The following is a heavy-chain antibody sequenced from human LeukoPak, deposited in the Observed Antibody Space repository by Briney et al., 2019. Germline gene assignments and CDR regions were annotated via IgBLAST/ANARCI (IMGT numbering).Heavy chain of an antibody. Sequence: SETLSLTCTVSGGSIGSYYWSWIRQPAGKGLEWIGRISTSGSTNYNPSLKSRVTMSVDTYKNQFSLKLNSVTAADTAVYYCAGLYYYTDVWGKGTTVTVSS. J-gene: IGHJ6*03. V-gene: IGHV4-4*07. CDR2: ISTSGST. D-gene: IGHD3-22*01. CDR1: GGSIGSYY. CDR3: AGLYYYTDV.